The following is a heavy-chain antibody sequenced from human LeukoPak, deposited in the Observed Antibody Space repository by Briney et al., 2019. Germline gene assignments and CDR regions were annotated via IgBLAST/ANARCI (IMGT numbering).Heavy chain of an antibody. CDR2: ISGSGGST. J-gene: IGHJ4*02. CDR1: GFTFSSYA. D-gene: IGHD6-13*01. V-gene: IGHV3-23*01. CDR3: AKDTLSGYSSSWYPYESPEYYFDY. Sequence: GGSLRLSCAASGFTFSSYAMSWVRQAPGKGLEWVSAISGSGGSTYYADSVKGRFTISRDNSKNMLYLQMNSLRAEDTAVYYCAKDTLSGYSSSWYPYESPEYYFDYWGQGTLVTVSS.